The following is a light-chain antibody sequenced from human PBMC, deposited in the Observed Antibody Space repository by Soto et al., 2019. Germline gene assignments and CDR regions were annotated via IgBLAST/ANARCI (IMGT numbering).Light chain of an antibody. CDR1: QSVSGSY. CDR3: RQDYKFLT. Sequence: PGERVSLSCRASQSVSGSYLTWYQQKPGQAPGLLIYGASTRATGIPARLSGSGSGTDFTLTISSLQPEDFPVYYCRQDYKFLTFGGGTKVDIK. V-gene: IGKV3D-7*01. CDR2: GAS. J-gene: IGKJ4*01.